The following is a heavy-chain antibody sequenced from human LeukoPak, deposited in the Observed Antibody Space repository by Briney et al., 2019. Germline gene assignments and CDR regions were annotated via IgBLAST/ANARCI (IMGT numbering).Heavy chain of an antibody. J-gene: IGHJ4*02. V-gene: IGHV3-21*01. D-gene: IGHD2-21*01. CDR3: ARVGMISYSFDY. Sequence: SGGSLRLSCAGSGFNFSSYSMSWVRQAPWKGLEFVSSISSSSSFIYYADSVKGRFTISRDNAKNTLYLQMNTLRAEDTAVYYCARVGMISYSFDYWGQGTLVTVSS. CDR1: GFNFSSYS. CDR2: ISSSSSFI.